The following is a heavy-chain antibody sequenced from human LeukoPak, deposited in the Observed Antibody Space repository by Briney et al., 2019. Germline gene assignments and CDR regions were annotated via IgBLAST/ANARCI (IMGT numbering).Heavy chain of an antibody. D-gene: IGHD3-16*01. CDR1: GFTLSSYS. J-gene: IGHJ6*02. CDR2: IISSSSYI. Sequence: GGSLRLSCAASGFTLSSYSMNWVRQAPGKGLEWVSSIISSSSYIYYADSVKGRCTISRDNAKNSLYLQMNSLRAEDTAVYYCARDVGIYAGDGMDVWGQGTTVTVSS. V-gene: IGHV3-21*01. CDR3: ARDVGIYAGDGMDV.